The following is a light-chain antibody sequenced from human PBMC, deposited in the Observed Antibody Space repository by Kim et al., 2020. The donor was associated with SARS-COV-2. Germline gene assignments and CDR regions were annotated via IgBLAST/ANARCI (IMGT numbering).Light chain of an antibody. CDR2: AAS. CDR3: QQSYSTLPFT. V-gene: IGKV1-39*01. J-gene: IGKJ3*01. Sequence: DIQLTQSPSSLSASVGDRVTITCRASQSISTYLNWYQQKSGKHPNLLIYAASNLESGVPSRFSGSGSGTDFTLTITSLQPEDFATYFCQQSYSTLPFTFGPGTKVDIK. CDR1: QSISTY.